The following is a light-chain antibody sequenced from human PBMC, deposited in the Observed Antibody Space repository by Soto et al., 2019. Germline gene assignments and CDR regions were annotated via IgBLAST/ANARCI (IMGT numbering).Light chain of an antibody. V-gene: IGKV1-39*01. CDR2: TAS. CDR1: QTIPRS. CDR3: QQRHHFPYT. J-gene: IGKJ2*01. Sequence: SQMTQYPSSLSASVGDRDTITCRASQTIPRSLNWYQQKPGKASHLLIYTASILQTGAPSRFSGSRSETDFTLTISSLQPEDSGTYFCQQRHHFPYTFGQGTDLEIK.